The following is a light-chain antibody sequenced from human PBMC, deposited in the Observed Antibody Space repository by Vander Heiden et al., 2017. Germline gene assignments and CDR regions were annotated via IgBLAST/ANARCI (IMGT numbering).Light chain of an antibody. CDR2: GNI. CDR3: QSYDTSEGV. Sequence: QSVLTQPPSVPGAPGQKVTSSCSGRSSNSGEGDGVHWYQQLPGKAPEILIYGNIERPSGVPDRFSGSKSGTSAALVITGLQVEDEADYYCQSYDTSEGVFGGGTKLTVL. CDR1: SSNSGEGDG. J-gene: IGLJ2*01. V-gene: IGLV1-40*01.